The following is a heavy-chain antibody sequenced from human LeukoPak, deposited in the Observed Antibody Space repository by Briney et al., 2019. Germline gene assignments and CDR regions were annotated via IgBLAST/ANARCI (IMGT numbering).Heavy chain of an antibody. CDR3: AAGVYSIYFDY. CDR1: GGSISSYY. J-gene: IGHJ4*02. Sequence: SETLSLTCTVSGGSISSYYWSWIRQPPGKGLEWIGCIYYSGSTNYNPSLKSRVTISVDTSKNQFSLKLSSVTAADTAVYYCAAGVYSIYFDYWGQGTLVTVSS. CDR2: IYYSGST. D-gene: IGHD4-11*01. V-gene: IGHV4-59*01.